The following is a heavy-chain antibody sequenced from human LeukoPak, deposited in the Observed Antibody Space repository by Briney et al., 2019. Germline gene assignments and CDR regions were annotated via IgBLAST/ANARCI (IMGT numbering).Heavy chain of an antibody. CDR3: ARHSQLAVAGTGYFDY. Sequence: ASVKVSCKASGYTFTRYYMHWVRQAPGQGLEWMGIINPSGGSTSYAQKFQGRVTMTRDTSTSTVYMELSSLRSEDTAVYYCARHSQLAVAGTGYFDYWGQGTLVTVSS. CDR1: GYTFTRYY. V-gene: IGHV1-46*01. CDR2: INPSGGST. D-gene: IGHD6-19*01. J-gene: IGHJ4*02.